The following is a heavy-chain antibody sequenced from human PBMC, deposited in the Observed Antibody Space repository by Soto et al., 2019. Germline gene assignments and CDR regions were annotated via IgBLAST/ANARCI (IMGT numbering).Heavy chain of an antibody. CDR3: ARRMTWSLWCFDL. Sequence: QVQLLQSGAEVKKPGTSVRVSCRASGYTFKDYDINWVRRAPGQGLEWMGWMNPNSGNTGYARKFHDRITMTRSVSARTAFMELSSLTPEDTAVYYCARRMTWSLWCFDLWGSGTQVTVSS. CDR1: GYTFKDYD. V-gene: IGHV1-8*01. J-gene: IGHJ2*01. D-gene: IGHD3-3*01. CDR2: MNPNSGNT.